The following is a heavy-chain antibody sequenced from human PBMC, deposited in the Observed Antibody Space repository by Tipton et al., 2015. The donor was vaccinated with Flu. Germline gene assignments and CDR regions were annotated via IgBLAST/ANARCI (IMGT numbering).Heavy chain of an antibody. CDR3: ARHTGDSVRGVIDY. D-gene: IGHD3-10*02. Sequence: TLSLTCSVSGDSIGSGYFWAWIRQSPGQGLEWIGNVHRSGHPYYNPSLKSRLTISVDTSKNQFSLKLSSVTAADTAVYYCARHTGDSVRGVIDYWGQGTLVTVSS. J-gene: IGHJ4*02. V-gene: IGHV4-38-2*01. CDR2: VHRSGHP. CDR1: GDSIGSGYF.